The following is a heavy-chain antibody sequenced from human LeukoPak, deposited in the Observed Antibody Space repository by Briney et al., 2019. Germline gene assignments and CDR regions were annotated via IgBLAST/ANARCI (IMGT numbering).Heavy chain of an antibody. CDR2: ISSSSSYI. CDR1: GFTFSSYS. V-gene: IGHV3-21*01. Sequence: GPLRLSCAASGFTFSSYSMNWVRQAPGKGLEWVSSISSSSSYIYYADSVKGRFTISRDNAKNSLYLQMNSLRAEDTAVYYCAREGVVYYDSSGYYRPCAFDIWGQGTMVTVSS. J-gene: IGHJ3*02. D-gene: IGHD3-22*01. CDR3: AREGVVYYDSSGYYRPCAFDI.